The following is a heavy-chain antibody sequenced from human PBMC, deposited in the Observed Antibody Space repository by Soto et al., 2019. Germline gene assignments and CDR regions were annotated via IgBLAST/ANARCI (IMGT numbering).Heavy chain of an antibody. V-gene: IGHV3-33*01. D-gene: IGHD3-10*01. J-gene: IGHJ3*02. CDR1: GFTFSSYG. CDR3: ARDRHITIVRGVIISPSGFDM. Sequence: GGSLRLSCAASGFTFSSYGMHWVRQAPGKGLEWVAVLWYDGSNNYYADSVKGRFTISRDNSKNTLYLQMNSLRAEDTAVYYCARDRHITIVRGVIISPSGFDMWGQGTMVTVSS. CDR2: LWYDGSNN.